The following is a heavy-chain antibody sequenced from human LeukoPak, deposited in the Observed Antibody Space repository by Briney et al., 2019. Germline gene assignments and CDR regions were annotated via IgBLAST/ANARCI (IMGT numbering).Heavy chain of an antibody. J-gene: IGHJ4*02. CDR3: ARAKYCTASSCYGNDY. CDR1: GFTFSSYS. V-gene: IGHV3-21*01. D-gene: IGHD2-2*01. CDR2: ISSSSSYI. Sequence: GGSLRLSCAASGFTFSSYSMNWVRQAPGKGLEWVSSISSSSSYIYYADSVKGRFTISRDNAKNSLYLQMNSLRAEDTAVYYCARAKYCTASSCYGNDYWGQGTLVSVSS.